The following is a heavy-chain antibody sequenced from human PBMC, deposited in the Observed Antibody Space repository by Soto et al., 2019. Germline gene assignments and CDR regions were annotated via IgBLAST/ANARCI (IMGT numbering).Heavy chain of an antibody. CDR1: GASISRYY. CDR2: LYNTGST. J-gene: IGHJ5*02. CDR3: ARARLVWHSSSWFWFDP. Sequence: SETLSLTCTVSGASISRYYWSWIRQSPGKGLEWIGYLYNTGSTIYNPSLKSRVTISVDTSKNQFSLKMNSVTAADTAVYYCARARLVWHSSSWFWFDPWGQGTLVTVSS. D-gene: IGHD6-13*01. V-gene: IGHV4-59*01.